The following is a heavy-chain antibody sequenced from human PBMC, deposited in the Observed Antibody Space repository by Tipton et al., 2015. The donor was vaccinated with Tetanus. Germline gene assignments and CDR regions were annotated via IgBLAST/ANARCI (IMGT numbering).Heavy chain of an antibody. Sequence: QVQLVQSGAEVKKPGASVKVSCKISGYTFTSYGINWVRLAPGQGLEWMGWISAKTGATYYAQKVQGRVTMTTDTSTNTAYMELKSLISDDTAIYYCARAASGTHTETGRDAYWGQGTLVTVSS. CDR3: ARAASGTHTETGRDAY. J-gene: IGHJ4*02. CDR2: ISAKTGAT. CDR1: GYTFTSYG. D-gene: IGHD4-17*01. V-gene: IGHV1-18*01.